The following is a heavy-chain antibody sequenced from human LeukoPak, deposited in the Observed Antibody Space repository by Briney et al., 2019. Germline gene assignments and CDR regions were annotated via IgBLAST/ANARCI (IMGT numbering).Heavy chain of an antibody. CDR1: GFTVSSND. V-gene: IGHV3-66*01. D-gene: IGHD4-17*01. Sequence: GGSLRLSCAASGFTVSSNDMSWVRQAPGKGLEWVSVIYSGGSTYYADPVKGRFTISRDNSKNTLCLQMNSLRAEDTAVYYCARDAVTSAFDYWGQGTLVTVSS. CDR3: ARDAVTSAFDY. CDR2: IYSGGST. J-gene: IGHJ4*02.